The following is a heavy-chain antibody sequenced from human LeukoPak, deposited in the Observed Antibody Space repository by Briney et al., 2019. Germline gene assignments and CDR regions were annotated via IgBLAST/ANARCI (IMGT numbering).Heavy chain of an antibody. CDR1: GYTFTSYG. CDR3: ARSGSERYYYYYMDV. CDR2: IRAYNGNT. Sequence: ASVKVSCKASGYTFTSYGISWVRQAPGQGLEWMGWIRAYNGNTDYAQKLQGRVTMTTDTSTSTAYMELRSLRSDDTAVYYCARSGSERYYYYYMDVWGKGTTVTVS. J-gene: IGHJ6*03. D-gene: IGHD6-19*01. V-gene: IGHV1-18*01.